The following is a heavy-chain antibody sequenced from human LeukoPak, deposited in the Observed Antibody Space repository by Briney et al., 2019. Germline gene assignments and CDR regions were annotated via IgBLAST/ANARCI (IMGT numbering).Heavy chain of an antibody. CDR1: GFIFTPYT. V-gene: IGHV3-30*04. CDR2: ILHDGSDK. D-gene: IGHD6-19*01. J-gene: IGHJ3*02. CDR3: VRDGMAGTPNAFDM. Sequence: PGGSLRLSCAGSGFIFTPYTMDWVCQAPGKGLEWVALILHDGSDKNYADSVKGRFTISRDNSKNTVHLQMNNLRPDDTAVYYCVRDGMAGTPNAFDMWGQGTMVTVSS.